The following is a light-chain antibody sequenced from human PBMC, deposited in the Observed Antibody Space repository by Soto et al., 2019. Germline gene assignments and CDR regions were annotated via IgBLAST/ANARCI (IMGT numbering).Light chain of an antibody. J-gene: IGKJ5*01. CDR2: ATS. CDR1: QSVSNS. V-gene: IGKV3-15*01. CDR3: QQRNVWPPIT. Sequence: ETLLTQSPATLSMSPGETATLSCRASQSVSNSLAWYRQRPGQPPSLLIYATSTRATGVPARFTGSGSGTEFTLTISSLQSEDFAVYYCQQRNVWPPITFGQGTRLEIK.